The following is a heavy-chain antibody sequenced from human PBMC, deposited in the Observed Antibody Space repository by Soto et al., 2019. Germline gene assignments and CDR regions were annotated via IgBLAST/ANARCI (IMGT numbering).Heavy chain of an antibody. CDR2: IKSKTDGGTT. D-gene: IGHD1-1*01. CDR1: GFTFSNAW. V-gene: IGHV3-15*01. J-gene: IGHJ6*02. CDR3: TTHSGLEGERRYGMDV. Sequence: GGSLRLSCAASGFTFSNAWMSWVRQAPGKGLEWVGRIKSKTDGGTTDYAAPVKGRFTISRDDSKNTLYLQMNSLKTEDTAVYYCTTHSGLEGERRYGMDVWGQGTTVTVSS.